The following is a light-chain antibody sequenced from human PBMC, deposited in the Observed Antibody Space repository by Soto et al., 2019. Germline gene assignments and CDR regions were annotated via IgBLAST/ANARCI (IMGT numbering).Light chain of an antibody. J-gene: IGKJ5*01. CDR3: QQYNNWPRT. V-gene: IGKV3-15*01. CDR1: QSVSSN. Sequence: EIVMTQSPATLSVSPGERATLSCRASQSVSSNLAWYPQKPGQAPRLLIYGASTRETGIPARFSGSGSGTEFTLTISSLQSEDFAVYYCQQYNNWPRTFGQGTRLEIK. CDR2: GAS.